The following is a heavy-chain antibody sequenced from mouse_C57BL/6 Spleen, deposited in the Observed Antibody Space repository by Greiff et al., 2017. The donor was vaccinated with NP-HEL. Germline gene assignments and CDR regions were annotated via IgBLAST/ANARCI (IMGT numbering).Heavy chain of an antibody. CDR1: GYTFTSYW. CDR2: IDPSDSYT. CDR3: AGRTAQATAWFAY. Sequence: VQLQQPGAELVKPGASVKLSCKASGYTFTSYWMQWVKQRPGQGLEWIGEIDPSDSYTNYNQKFKGKATLTVDTSSSTAYMQLSSLTSEDSAVYYCAGRTAQATAWFAYWGQGTLVTVSA. D-gene: IGHD3-2*02. V-gene: IGHV1-50*01. J-gene: IGHJ3*01.